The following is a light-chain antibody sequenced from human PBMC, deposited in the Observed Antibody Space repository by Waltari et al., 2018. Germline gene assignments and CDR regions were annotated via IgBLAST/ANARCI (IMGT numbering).Light chain of an antibody. J-gene: IGKJ1*01. CDR1: QSVSSN. Sequence: EIVMTQSPATLSVSPGERATLPCRASQSVSSNLAWYQQKPGQAPRPLIYDASTRATGIPAGLSGSGSGTEFTLTISSLQSEDFAVYYCQQYKNWPWTFGLGTKVEIK. CDR3: QQYKNWPWT. CDR2: DAS. V-gene: IGKV3-15*01.